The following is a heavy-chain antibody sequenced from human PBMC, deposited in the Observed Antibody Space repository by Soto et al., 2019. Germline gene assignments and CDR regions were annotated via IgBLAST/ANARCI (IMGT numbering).Heavy chain of an antibody. CDR3: AGDPTRLNIPPHLTY. CDR2: ISAYSGNT. V-gene: IGHV1-18*01. J-gene: IGHJ4*02. D-gene: IGHD2-2*02. Sequence: QVQLVQSGTEVKKPGASVKVSCKVSGYTFIDYDISWVRQAPGQGLEWVGWISAYSGNTNYAQKLQGRITMTTDTSTSTAYMELRSLRSDDTAVYYCAGDPTRLNIPPHLTYWGQGTLVTVSS. CDR1: GYTFIDYD.